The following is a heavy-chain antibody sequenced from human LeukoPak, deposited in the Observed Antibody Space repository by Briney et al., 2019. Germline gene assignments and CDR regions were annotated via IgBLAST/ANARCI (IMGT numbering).Heavy chain of an antibody. V-gene: IGHV4-39*01. D-gene: IGHD2-21*02. Sequence: SETLSLTCAVSGGSISSSSYYWGWIRQPPGKGLEWIGSIYYSGSTYYNPSLKSRVTISVDTSKNQFSLKLSSVTAADTAVYYCARIGAYCGGDCSRRGNWFDPWGQGTLVTVSS. J-gene: IGHJ5*02. CDR3: ARIGAYCGGDCSRRGNWFDP. CDR2: IYYSGST. CDR1: GGSISSSSYY.